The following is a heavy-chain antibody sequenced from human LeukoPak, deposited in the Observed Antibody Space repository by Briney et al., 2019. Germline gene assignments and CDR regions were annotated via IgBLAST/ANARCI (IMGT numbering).Heavy chain of an antibody. V-gene: IGHV4-61*08. CDR3: ARVAFWSGYPGRDAFDI. CDR2: IYNSGST. CDR1: GGSISSGGYS. Sequence: SETLSLTCAVSGGSISSGGYSWSWIRQPPGKGLEWIGYIYNSGSTNYNPSLKSRVTISIDTSKNQFSLKLSSLTAADTAVYFCARVAFWSGYPGRDAFDIWGQGTMVTVSS. D-gene: IGHD3-3*01. J-gene: IGHJ3*02.